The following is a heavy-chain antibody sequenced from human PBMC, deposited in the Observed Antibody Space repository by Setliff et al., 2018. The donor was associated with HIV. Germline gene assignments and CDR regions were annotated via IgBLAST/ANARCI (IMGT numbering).Heavy chain of an antibody. CDR2: VIPGLGIA. CDR1: GGTFSSYA. J-gene: IGHJ4*02. V-gene: IGHV1-69*10. Sequence: GASVKVSCKVSGGTFSSYAISWVRQAPGQGLEYMGGVIPGLGIAYYAQRFQGRVTITADESTSTVYMDLSSLRSEDTAMYYCARDAGYIGTSWNYWGQGTLVTVSS. D-gene: IGHD5-12*01. CDR3: ARDAGYIGTSWNY.